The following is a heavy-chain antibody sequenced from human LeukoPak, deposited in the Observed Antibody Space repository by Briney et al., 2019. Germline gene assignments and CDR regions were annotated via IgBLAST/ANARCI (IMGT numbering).Heavy chain of an antibody. CDR2: IYSSGST. J-gene: IGHJ5*02. Sequence: PSETLSLTCTVSGGSISGHYWSWIRQPPGKGLEWIGYIYSSGSTNYTPSLRSRLTISVDTSKNQFSLKLSSVTAADTAVYYCARPVLYCSGGSCYPNYFDPWGRGTLVTVSS. V-gene: IGHV4-59*08. D-gene: IGHD2-15*01. CDR1: GGSISGHY. CDR3: ARPVLYCSGGSCYPNYFDP.